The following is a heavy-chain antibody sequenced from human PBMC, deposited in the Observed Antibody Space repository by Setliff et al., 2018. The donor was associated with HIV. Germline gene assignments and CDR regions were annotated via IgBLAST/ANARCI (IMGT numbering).Heavy chain of an antibody. V-gene: IGHV4-59*01. D-gene: IGHD1-20*01. CDR3: ARWSDNNPLGFVI. Sequence: SETQSLTCTVSGVSISAYYWNWIRQSPGKGLEWIGFGYYSGTTYYNPSLKRRVTISVDTSKNHFSLKLTSVTAADTAVYYCARWSDNNPLGFVIWGQGTVVTVSS. CDR2: GYYSGTT. CDR1: GVSISAYY. J-gene: IGHJ3*02.